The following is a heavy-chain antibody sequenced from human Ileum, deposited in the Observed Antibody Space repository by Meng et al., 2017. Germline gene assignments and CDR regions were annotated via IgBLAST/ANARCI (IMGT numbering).Heavy chain of an antibody. CDR1: GFTFSNAW. Sequence: EVQLVESGGGLLTPGGSLRLSCAASGFTFSNAWLSWVRQAPGKGLEWIARIRRKTDATTTDYVAPVKGRFTISRDDSENTLFLQMNSLKTEDTAVYYCTAEDPQYYFDYWGQGTLVTVSS. V-gene: IGHV3-15*01. CDR2: IRRKTDATTT. CDR3: TAEDPQYYFDY. J-gene: IGHJ4*02.